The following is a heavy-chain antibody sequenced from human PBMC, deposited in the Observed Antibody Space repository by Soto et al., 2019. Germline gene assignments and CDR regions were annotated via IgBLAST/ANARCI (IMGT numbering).Heavy chain of an antibody. J-gene: IGHJ6*02. V-gene: IGHV3-33*01. CDR3: ARDASSYCSGGSCYSPPLGMDV. Sequence: QVQLVESGGGVVQPGRSLRLSCAASGFTFSSYGMHWVRQAPGKGLEWVAVIWYDGSNKYYADSVKGRFTISRDNSKNTLYLQMNSLRGGDTAVYYCARDASSYCSGGSCYSPPLGMDVWGQGTTVTVSS. CDR1: GFTFSSYG. CDR2: IWYDGSNK. D-gene: IGHD2-15*01.